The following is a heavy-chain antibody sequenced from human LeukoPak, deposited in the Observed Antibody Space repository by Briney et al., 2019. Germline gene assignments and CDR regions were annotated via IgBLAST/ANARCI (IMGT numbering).Heavy chain of an antibody. CDR2: LKSDGSEE. D-gene: IGHD6-6*01. J-gene: IGHJ4*02. CDR3: ARDYRSSSGRSIDY. Sequence: GGSLRLSCAASGFTFSTYWMTWVRQAPGKGLEWVANLKSDGSEEYYVDSVKGRFTISRDNAKSSLYLQMNGLRFEDTAVHYCARDYRSSSGRSIDYWGQGTLVTVSS. V-gene: IGHV3-7*01. CDR1: GFTFSTYW.